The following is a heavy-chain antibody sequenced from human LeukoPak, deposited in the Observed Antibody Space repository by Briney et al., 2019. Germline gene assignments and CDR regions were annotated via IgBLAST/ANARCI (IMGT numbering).Heavy chain of an antibody. Sequence: SETLSLTCTVSGGSISSSSYYWGWIRQPPGKGLEWIGSIYYSGSTYYNPSLKSRVTISVDTSKNQFSLKLSSVTAADTAVYYCARHPRGVRSYYFDYWGQGTLVTVSS. CDR3: ARHPRGVRSYYFDY. J-gene: IGHJ4*02. CDR1: GGSISSSSYY. CDR2: IYYSGST. D-gene: IGHD3-10*01. V-gene: IGHV4-39*01.